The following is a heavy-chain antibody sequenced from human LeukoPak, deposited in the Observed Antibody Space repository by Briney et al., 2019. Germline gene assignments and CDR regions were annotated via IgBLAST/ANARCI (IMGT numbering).Heavy chain of an antibody. CDR3: AKGLLEWLLSYMDV. V-gene: IGHV3-30*02. J-gene: IGHJ6*03. CDR1: GFTFSSYG. D-gene: IGHD3-3*01. CDR2: IRYDGSNK. Sequence: PGGSLRLSCAASGFTFSSYGMHWVRQAPGKGLEGGAFIRYDGSNKYYADSVKGRFTISRDNSKNTLYLQMNSLRAEDTAVYYCAKGLLEWLLSYMDVWGKGTTVTVSS.